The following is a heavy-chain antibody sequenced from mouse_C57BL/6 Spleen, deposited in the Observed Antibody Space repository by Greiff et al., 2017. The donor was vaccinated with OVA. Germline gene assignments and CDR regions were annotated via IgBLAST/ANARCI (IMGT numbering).Heavy chain of an antibody. J-gene: IGHJ4*01. CDR1: GYTFTSYW. Sequence: VQLQQPGAELVRPGSSVKLSCKASGYTFTSYWMDWVKQRPGQGLEWIGNIYPSDSETHYNQKFKDKATLTVDKSSSTAYMQLSSLTSEDSEVYYCARRGYDEGYAMDYWGQGTSVTVSS. V-gene: IGHV1-61*01. CDR3: ARRGYDEGYAMDY. CDR2: IYPSDSET. D-gene: IGHD2-2*01.